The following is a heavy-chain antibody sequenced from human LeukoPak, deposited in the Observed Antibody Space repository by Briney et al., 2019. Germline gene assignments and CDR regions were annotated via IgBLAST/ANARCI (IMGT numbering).Heavy chain of an antibody. CDR2: IRQDGGAT. Sequence: PGGSLRLSCAASGFTFTSYWMTWVRQAPGKGLEWLANIRQDGGATYYGGSVKGRFTISRDNAENSLFLQMNSLRAEDTAVYYCATSKDTAGGPYWGQGTLVTVSS. D-gene: IGHD5-18*01. CDR1: GFTFTSYW. CDR3: ATSKDTAGGPY. J-gene: IGHJ4*02. V-gene: IGHV3-7*01.